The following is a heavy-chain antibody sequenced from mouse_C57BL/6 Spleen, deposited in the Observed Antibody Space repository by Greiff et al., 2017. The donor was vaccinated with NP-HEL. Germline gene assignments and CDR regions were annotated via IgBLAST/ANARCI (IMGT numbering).Heavy chain of an antibody. V-gene: IGHV1-18*01. D-gene: IGHD2-1*01. CDR2: INPNNGGT. J-gene: IGHJ4*01. Sequence: VQLQQSGPELVKPGASVKIPCKASGYTFTDYNMDWVKQSHGKSLEWIGDINPNNGGTIYNQKFKGKATLTVDKSSSTAYMELRSLTSEDTAVYYCARLDYGNYEAMDYWGQGTSVTVSS. CDR3: ARLDYGNYEAMDY. CDR1: GYTFTDYN.